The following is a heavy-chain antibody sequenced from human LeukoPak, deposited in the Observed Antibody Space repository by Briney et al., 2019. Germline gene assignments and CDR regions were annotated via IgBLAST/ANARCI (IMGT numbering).Heavy chain of an antibody. D-gene: IGHD3-3*01. CDR3: AKDPSFDFWSGYYFDQ. CDR1: GFTSSSYA. V-gene: IGHV3-23*01. Sequence: PGGSLRLSCGASGFTSSSYAMSWVRQAPGKGLEWVSGISGSGRSTYYADSVKGRFTISRDNSKSTLYLQMKSLRADDTAVYYCAKDPSFDFWSGYYFDQWGQGTLVTVSS. J-gene: IGHJ4*02. CDR2: ISGSGRST.